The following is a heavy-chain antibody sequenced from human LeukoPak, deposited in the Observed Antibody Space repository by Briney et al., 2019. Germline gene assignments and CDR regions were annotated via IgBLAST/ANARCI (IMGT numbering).Heavy chain of an antibody. J-gene: IGHJ6*03. V-gene: IGHV5-51*01. D-gene: IGHD3-10*01. CDR2: ISRGDSYT. CDR3: ARHHGLFRYGSGPSGYYYMDV. Sequence: GESLKISCKGSGYSFTSYWIGWVRQMPGKGLEWMGIISRGDSYTRYSPSFQGQVTTSVAKSINTAYLQWSSLKASDTAMYYCARHHGLFRYGSGPSGYYYMDVWGKGTTVTVTS. CDR1: GYSFTSYW.